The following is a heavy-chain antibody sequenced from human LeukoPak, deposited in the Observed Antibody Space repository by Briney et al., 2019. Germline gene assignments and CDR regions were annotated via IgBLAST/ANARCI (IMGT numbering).Heavy chain of an antibody. J-gene: IGHJ4*02. V-gene: IGHV3-7*03. CDR3: ARGKIVGATNFDY. CDR2: IKQDGSEK. Sequence: GGSLRLSCAASGFSFSNYWMSWVRQVPGKGLEGVANIKQDGSEKYYVDSVKGRFTISRDNAKNSLSLQMNSLRAEDTAIYYCARGKIVGATNFDYWGQGTLVTVSS. CDR1: GFSFSNYW. D-gene: IGHD1-26*01.